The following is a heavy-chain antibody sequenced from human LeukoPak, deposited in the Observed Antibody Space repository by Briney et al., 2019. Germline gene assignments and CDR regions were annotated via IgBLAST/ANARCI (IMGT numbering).Heavy chain of an antibody. D-gene: IGHD2-21*02. Sequence: GGSLRLSCAASGFIFSNYWVTWVRQAPGKGLEWVANIRGDGYEKHFADSVKGRFTISRDNAKNSVDLRMNNLRAEDTAVFYCVRNGDYYRLDYWGQGTLVTVSS. CDR3: VRNGDYYRLDY. V-gene: IGHV3-7*01. CDR1: GFIFSNYW. CDR2: IRGDGYEK. J-gene: IGHJ4*02.